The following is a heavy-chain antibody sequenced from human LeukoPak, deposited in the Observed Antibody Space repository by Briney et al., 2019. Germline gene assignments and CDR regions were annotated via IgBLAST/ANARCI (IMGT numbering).Heavy chain of an antibody. J-gene: IGHJ4*02. V-gene: IGHV4-30-4*08. D-gene: IGHD4-11*01. Sequence: PSETLSLTCTVSGASISSGDYYWSWIRQPPGKGLEWIGYMYSSGITYYNPSLKSRLTISVDTSKNQFSLKLTSVTAADTAVFYCARVTLVSGSDYIRDYWGQGTLVTVSS. CDR1: GASISSGDYY. CDR3: ARVTLVSGSDYIRDY. CDR2: MYSSGIT.